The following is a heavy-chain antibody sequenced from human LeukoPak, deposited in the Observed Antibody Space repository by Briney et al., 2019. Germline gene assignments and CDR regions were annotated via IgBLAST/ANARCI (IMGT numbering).Heavy chain of an antibody. CDR1: GGSLSSYY. D-gene: IGHD5-18*01. CDR2: IYYSGSS. V-gene: IGHV4-59*05. CDR3: ARHVSGSAMMHYFDY. Sequence: PSETLSLTCTVSGGSLSSYYWSWIRQPPGQGLEWIGSIYYSGSSSYNPSLQSRVSISVDTSKNHISLKVFSLTAADTALYYCARHVSGSAMMHYFDYWGQGNLVTVSS. J-gene: IGHJ4*02.